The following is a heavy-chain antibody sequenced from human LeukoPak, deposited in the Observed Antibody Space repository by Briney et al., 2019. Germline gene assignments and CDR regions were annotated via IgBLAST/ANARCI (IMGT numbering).Heavy chain of an antibody. D-gene: IGHD1-26*01. J-gene: IGHJ4*02. Sequence: SVKVSCKASGGTFSSYAISWVRQAPGQGLERMGGIIPIFGTANYAQKFQGRVTITTDESTSTAYMELSSLRSEDTAVYYCARSGSYYGNYFDYWGQGTLVTVSS. CDR1: GGTFSSYA. CDR3: ARSGSYYGNYFDY. V-gene: IGHV1-69*05. CDR2: IIPIFGTA.